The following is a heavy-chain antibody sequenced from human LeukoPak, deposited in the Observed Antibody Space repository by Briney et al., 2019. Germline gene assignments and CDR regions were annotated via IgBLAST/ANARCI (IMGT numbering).Heavy chain of an antibody. D-gene: IGHD3-3*01. J-gene: IGHJ4*02. CDR3: ARDRSITIFGVVPRYFDY. Sequence: NPSETLSLTCTVSGGSISSGGYYWSWIRQPPGKGLEWIGYIYHSGSTYYNPSLKSRVTISVDRSKNQFSLKLSSVTAADTAVYYCARDRSITIFGVVPRYFDYWGQGTLVTVSS. V-gene: IGHV4-30-2*01. CDR1: GGSISSGGYY. CDR2: IYHSGST.